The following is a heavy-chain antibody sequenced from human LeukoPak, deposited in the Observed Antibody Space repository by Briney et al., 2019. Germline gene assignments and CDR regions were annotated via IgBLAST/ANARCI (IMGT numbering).Heavy chain of an antibody. Sequence: SETLSLTCTVSGGSISSYYWSWIRQPPGKGLEWIGYIYYSGSTNYNPSLKSRVTISVDTSKNQFSLKLSSVTAADTAVYYCARDKVGGTGYWGQGTLVTVSS. D-gene: IGHD1-26*01. J-gene: IGHJ4*02. CDR1: GGSISSYY. V-gene: IGHV4-59*01. CDR3: ARDKVGGTGY. CDR2: IYYSGST.